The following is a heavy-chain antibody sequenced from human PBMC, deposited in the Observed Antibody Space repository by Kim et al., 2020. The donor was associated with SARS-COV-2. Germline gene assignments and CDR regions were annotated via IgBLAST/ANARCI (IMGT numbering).Heavy chain of an antibody. CDR2: IWYDGSNK. CDR1: GFTFSSYG. CDR3: ARDPGSAPRITIFGVVHGGWFDP. J-gene: IGHJ5*02. V-gene: IGHV3-33*01. Sequence: GGSLRLSCAASGFTFSSYGMHWVRQAPGKGLELVAVIWYDGSNKYYADSVKGRFTISRDNSKNTLYLQMNSLRAEDTAVYYCARDPGSAPRITIFGVVHGGWFDPWGQGTLVTVSS. D-gene: IGHD3-3*01.